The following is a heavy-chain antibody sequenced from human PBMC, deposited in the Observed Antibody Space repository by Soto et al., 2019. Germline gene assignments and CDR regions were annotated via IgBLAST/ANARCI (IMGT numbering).Heavy chain of an antibody. D-gene: IGHD2-8*01. CDR3: AKKGLGSLKTFCSNSDCHYAFDL. V-gene: IGHV3-23*01. CDR1: GFTFINYA. CDR2: ISGGGDGT. J-gene: IGHJ3*01. Sequence: EVQLLESGGGLVQPGGSLRLSCAASGFTFINYAMNWVRQAPGKGLELVSTISGGGDGTYYADSVKGHFTISRDNSKNTLYRQMNCLRAEDTAIYYCAKKGLGSLKTFCSNSDCHYAFDLWGQGTVVTVSS.